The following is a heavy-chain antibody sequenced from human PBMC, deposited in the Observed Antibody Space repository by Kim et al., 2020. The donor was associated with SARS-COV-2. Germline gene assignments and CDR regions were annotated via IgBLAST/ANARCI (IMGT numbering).Heavy chain of an antibody. D-gene: IGHD1-26*01. J-gene: IGHJ4*02. CDR2: ISYDGSNK. CDR3: ARVPVAGGRYYSDYFDY. V-gene: IGHV3-30-3*01. CDR1: GFTFSSYA. Sequence: GGSLRLSCAASGFTFSSYAMHWVRQAPGKGLEWVAVISYDGSNKYYADSVKGRFTISRDNSKNTLYLQMNSLRAEDTAVYYCARVPVAGGRYYSDYFDYWGQGTLVTVSS.